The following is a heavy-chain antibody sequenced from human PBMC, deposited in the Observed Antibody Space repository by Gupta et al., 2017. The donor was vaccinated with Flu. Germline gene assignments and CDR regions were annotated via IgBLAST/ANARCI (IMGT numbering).Heavy chain of an antibody. J-gene: IGHJ4*02. V-gene: IGHV4-34*01. CDR3: AGYGKSTLPVDMFDY. D-gene: IGHD3-10*01. Sequence: GSCSNCYWSWIRQPPGKGLEWIGEINHSGRANYNAALRSRVTVSVDTSKNQFSLRLSSVTAADTAVDYCAGYGKSTLPVDMFDYWRQGTLVTVSS. CDR2: INHSGRA. CDR1: GSCSNCY.